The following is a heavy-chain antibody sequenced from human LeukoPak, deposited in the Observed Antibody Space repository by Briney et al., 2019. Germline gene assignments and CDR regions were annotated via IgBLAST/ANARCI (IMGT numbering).Heavy chain of an antibody. D-gene: IGHD2-15*01. J-gene: IGHJ4*02. CDR2: LYYSGTT. Sequence: SETLSLTCTVSGGSISSSSYYWGWIRQPPGKGLEWIGSLYYSGTTFYNPSLKSRVTIPVDTSKNQFSLKVRSVTAADTAVYYCGRGSPDSLGYCPAGTCYSGFDYWGQGILITASS. CDR1: GGSISSSSYY. CDR3: GRGSPDSLGYCPAGTCYSGFDY. V-gene: IGHV4-39*07.